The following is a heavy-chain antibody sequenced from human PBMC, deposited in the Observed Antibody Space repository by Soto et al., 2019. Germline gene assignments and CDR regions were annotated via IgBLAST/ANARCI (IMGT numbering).Heavy chain of an antibody. CDR1: GYTFTSYG. V-gene: IGHV1-18*04. CDR2: ISALNGDT. D-gene: IGHD6-25*01. J-gene: IGHJ4*02. CDR3: AREAGWQRMVPYD. Sequence: QVQLVQAGTEVKKPGASVNVSCKAFGYTFTSYGFSWVRQVPGQGLEWLGWISALNGDTQYEQTMKGRLTVTTDTSTTTVHMELRSLTPADTAVYYCAREAGWQRMVPYDWGQGTLVTVS.